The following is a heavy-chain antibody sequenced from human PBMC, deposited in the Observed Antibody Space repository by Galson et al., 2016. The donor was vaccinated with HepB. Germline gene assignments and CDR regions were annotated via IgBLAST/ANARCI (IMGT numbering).Heavy chain of an antibody. D-gene: IGHD6-19*01. V-gene: IGHV3-74*01. J-gene: IGHJ4*02. CDR2: INNGGTYT. CDR1: GFTFSLYW. CDR3: ARGSNDGYGIDY. Sequence: SLRLSCAASGFTFSLYWMHWVRQVPGKGLMWVSRINNGGTYTNYADSVRGRFSIFRDDAKNTLYLQMTSLRAEDTAIYYCARGSNDGYGIDYWGQGTLATVSS.